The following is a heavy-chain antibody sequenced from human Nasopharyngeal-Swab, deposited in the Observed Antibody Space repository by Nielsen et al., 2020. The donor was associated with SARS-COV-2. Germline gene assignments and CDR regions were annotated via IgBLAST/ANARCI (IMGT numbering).Heavy chain of an antibody. D-gene: IGHD3-3*01. CDR3: ARVGLRFLEWLYNYYFDY. J-gene: IGHJ4*02. CDR1: GVTFSSYA. CDR2: ISYDGSNK. V-gene: IGHV3-30-3*01. Sequence: SLKISCAASGVTFSSYAMHWVRQASGKGLEWVAVISYDGSNKYYADSVKGRFTISRDNSKNTLYLQMNSLRAEDTAVYYCARVGLRFLEWLYNYYFDYWGQGTLVTVSS.